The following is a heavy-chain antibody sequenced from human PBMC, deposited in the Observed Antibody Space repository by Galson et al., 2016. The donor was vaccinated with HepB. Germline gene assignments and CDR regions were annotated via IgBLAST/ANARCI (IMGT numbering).Heavy chain of an antibody. V-gene: IGHV3-23*01. J-gene: IGHJ5*01. CDR2: FSNSGGRT. CDR3: AKRRDYYDSSGLDS. D-gene: IGHD3-22*01. Sequence: SLRLSCAASGFSFSSYAMTWVRQAPGKGLEWVSTFSNSGGRTYYADSVKGRFTISRDKSKNTLYLQIKSLRAEDTAIYYCAKRRDYYDSSGLDSWGQGTLVTVSS. CDR1: GFSFSSYA.